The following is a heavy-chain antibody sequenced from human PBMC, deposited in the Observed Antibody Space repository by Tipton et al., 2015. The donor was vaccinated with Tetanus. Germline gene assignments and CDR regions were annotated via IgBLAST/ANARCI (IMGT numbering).Heavy chain of an antibody. Sequence: QSGAEVKKPGESLKISCKGSGYSFTSYWIGWVRQMPGKGLEWMGIIYPGDSDTKYSPSFQGQVTISADKSINTAYLQWSSLKASDTAMYYCARAAAGDFSYYYGMGVWGQGTTVTVSS. V-gene: IGHV5-51*03. D-gene: IGHD2-21*02. J-gene: IGHJ6*02. CDR3: ARAAAGDFSYYYGMGV. CDR1: GYSFTSYW. CDR2: IYPGDSDT.